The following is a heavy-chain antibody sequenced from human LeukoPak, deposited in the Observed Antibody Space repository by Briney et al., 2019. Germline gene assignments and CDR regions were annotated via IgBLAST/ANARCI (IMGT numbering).Heavy chain of an antibody. Sequence: ASVKVSCKASGGTFSSYAISWVRQAPGQGLEWMGGIIPIFGTANYAQKFQGRVTITADKSTSTAYMELSSLRSEDTAVYYCARITDTAMVTTWFDPWGQGTLVTVSS. CDR3: ARITDTAMVTTWFDP. D-gene: IGHD5-18*01. CDR1: GGTFSSYA. J-gene: IGHJ5*02. V-gene: IGHV1-69*06. CDR2: IIPIFGTA.